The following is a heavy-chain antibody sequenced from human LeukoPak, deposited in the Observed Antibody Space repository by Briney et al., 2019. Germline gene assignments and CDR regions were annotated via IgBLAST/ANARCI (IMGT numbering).Heavy chain of an antibody. V-gene: IGHV1-18*01. J-gene: IGHJ4*02. Sequence: GASVKVSCKASGYTFTSYGISWVRQAPGQGLEWMGWISAYNGNTNYAQKLQGRVTMTTDTSTSTAYMELRSLRSDDTAVYYCASHPVEYYYDSSGSPHYWGQGTLVTVSS. CDR1: GYTFTSYG. CDR3: ASHPVEYYYDSSGSPHY. D-gene: IGHD3-22*01. CDR2: ISAYNGNT.